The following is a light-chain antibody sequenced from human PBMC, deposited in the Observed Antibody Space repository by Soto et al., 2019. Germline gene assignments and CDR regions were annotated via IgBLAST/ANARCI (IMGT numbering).Light chain of an antibody. CDR2: GAS. Sequence: EILLTQSPATLSVCPGERATLSCRASHSVSSDLAWFKQKTGQATRLLIYGASTRATGIPARFSGSRSGTAFTLTISSLQSEDFAIYYCQQSNNWHLTFGGATKVE. V-gene: IGKV3-15*01. CDR3: QQSNNWHLT. CDR1: HSVSSD. J-gene: IGKJ4*01.